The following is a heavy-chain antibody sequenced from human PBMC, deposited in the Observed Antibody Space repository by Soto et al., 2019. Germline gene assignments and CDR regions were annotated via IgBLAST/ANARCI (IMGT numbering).Heavy chain of an antibody. J-gene: IGHJ6*02. CDR2: IYYSGST. V-gene: IGHV4-39*07. Sequence: SETLSLTCTVSGGSISSSSYYWGWIRQPPGKGLEWIGSIYYSGSTNYNPSLKSRVTISVDTSKNQFSLKLSSVTAADTAVYYCARDRALLKRDGYNYRIRDYYGMDVWGQGTTVTVSS. CDR3: ARDRALLKRDGYNYRIRDYYGMDV. CDR1: GGSISSSSYY. D-gene: IGHD5-12*01.